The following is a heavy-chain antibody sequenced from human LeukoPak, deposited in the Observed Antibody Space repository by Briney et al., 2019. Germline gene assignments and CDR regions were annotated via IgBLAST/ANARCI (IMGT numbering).Heavy chain of an antibody. CDR3: ARDGGYCSGGSCYGD. D-gene: IGHD2-15*01. V-gene: IGHV3-48*04. CDR1: GFTFSSYS. J-gene: IGHJ4*02. Sequence: GGSLRLSCAASGFTFSSYSMNWVRQAPGRGLEWVSYISSSSSTIYYADSVKGRFTISRDNAKNPLYLQMNSLRAEDTAVYYCARDGGYCSGGSCYGDWGQGTLVTVSS. CDR2: ISSSSSTI.